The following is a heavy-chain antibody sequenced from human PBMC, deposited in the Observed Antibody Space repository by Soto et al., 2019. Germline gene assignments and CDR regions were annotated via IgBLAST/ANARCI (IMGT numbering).Heavy chain of an antibody. J-gene: IGHJ4*02. CDR1: CGSIISYY. CDR2: IYTSGST. CDR3: ARGAAPGKYYFDY. V-gene: IGHV4-4*07. Sequence: PSETLSLTVTGSCGSIISYYWSWIRQPAGKGLEWIGRIYTSGSTNYNPSLKSRVTMSVDTSKNQFSLKLSSVTAADTAVYYCARGAAPGKYYFDYWGQGTLVTVSS. D-gene: IGHD6-13*01.